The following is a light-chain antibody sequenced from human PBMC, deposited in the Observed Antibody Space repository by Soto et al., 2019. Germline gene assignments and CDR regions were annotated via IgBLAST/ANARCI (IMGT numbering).Light chain of an antibody. CDR1: QSVSSSY. CDR2: GAS. CDR3: QQYGSSPLT. J-gene: IGKJ4*01. Sequence: EIVLTQSPGTLSLSPGERATLSCRASQSVSSSYLAWYQQKPGQAPRLLIYGASSRATGIPDRFSGSGSGTDFTLTISRLEPEDFAVYYCQQYGSSPLTLGGGTKVDTK. V-gene: IGKV3-20*01.